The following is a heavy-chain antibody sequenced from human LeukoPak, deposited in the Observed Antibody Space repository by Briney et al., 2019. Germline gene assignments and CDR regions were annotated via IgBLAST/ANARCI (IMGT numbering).Heavy chain of an antibody. CDR3: ARFSRDWSHWFDP. CDR1: GGSISSYY. V-gene: IGHV4-59*12. Sequence: PSETLSPTCTVSGGSISSYYWSWIRQPPGKGLEWIGYIYYSGSTNYNPSLKSRLTISVDTSKNQFSLRLSSVTAADTAVYFCARFSRDWSHWFDPWGQGTLVTVSS. D-gene: IGHD3-9*01. CDR2: IYYSGST. J-gene: IGHJ5*02.